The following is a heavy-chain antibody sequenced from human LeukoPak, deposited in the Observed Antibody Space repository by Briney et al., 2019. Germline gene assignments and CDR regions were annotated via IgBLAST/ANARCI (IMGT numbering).Heavy chain of an antibody. CDR2: ISGRGSST. D-gene: IGHD4-17*01. CDR1: GFTFSSYA. Sequence: PGGSLRLSCAASGFTFSSYAMSWVRQAPGKGLEWVSGISGRGSSTYYADSVKGRFTISRDNSKNTLYLQMNSLRAEDTAIYYCAKLPYYGGYDPSAPWGQGTLVTVSS. CDR3: AKLPYYGGYDPSAP. J-gene: IGHJ5*02. V-gene: IGHV3-23*01.